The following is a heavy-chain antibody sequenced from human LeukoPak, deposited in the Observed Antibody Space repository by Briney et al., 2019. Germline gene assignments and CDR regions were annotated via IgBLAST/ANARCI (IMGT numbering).Heavy chain of an antibody. V-gene: IGHV3-21*01. Sequence: PGGSLRLSCAASGFTVSNNYMNWVRQAPGKGLEWVSSISSSSSYIYYADSVKGRFTISRDNAKNSLYLQMNSLRAEDTAVYYCARDRGGVIAPYYFDYWGQGTLVTVSS. J-gene: IGHJ4*02. D-gene: IGHD3-16*02. CDR1: GFTVSNNY. CDR3: ARDRGGVIAPYYFDY. CDR2: ISSSSSYI.